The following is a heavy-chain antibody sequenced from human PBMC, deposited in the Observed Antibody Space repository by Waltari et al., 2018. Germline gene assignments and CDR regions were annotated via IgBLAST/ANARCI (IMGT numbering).Heavy chain of an antibody. Sequence: QVQLVESGGGVVQPGRSLRLSCAASEFTFSSYAMHWVRQAPGKGLEWVAVISYNGRNIYYVDSVKGRFTISRDNSKKALYLQMNSMRAEDTAVYYCARDYCDRTNCHGMDVW. D-gene: IGHD3-22*01. J-gene: IGHJ6*01. V-gene: IGHV3-30*04. CDR3: ARDYCDRTNCHGMDV. CDR1: EFTFSSYA. CDR2: ISYNGRNI.